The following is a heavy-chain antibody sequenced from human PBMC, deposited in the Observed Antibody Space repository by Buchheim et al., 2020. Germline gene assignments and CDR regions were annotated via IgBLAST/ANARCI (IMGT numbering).Heavy chain of an antibody. D-gene: IGHD3-16*01. V-gene: IGHV3-33*08. J-gene: IGHJ6*02. CDR3: ARDPGYFDYVWGSYFDV. CDR2: IYNDGSVK. Sequence: QVQLVESGGGVVQPGRSLRLSCAASGFTFSSYGIHWVRQAPGKGLEWVAVIYNDGSVKYFADSVKGRFTISRDNSKNTLYLQMNSLRAEDTAVYYCARDPGYFDYVWGSYFDVWGQGTT. CDR1: GFTFSSYG.